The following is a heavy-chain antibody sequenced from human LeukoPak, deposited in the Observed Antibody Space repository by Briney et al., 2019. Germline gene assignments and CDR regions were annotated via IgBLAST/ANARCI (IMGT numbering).Heavy chain of an antibody. CDR3: ARFVGTQLDAFDI. J-gene: IGHJ3*02. Sequence: SETLSLTCAVYGGSFSGYYWSWIRQPPGKGLEWIGEINHSGSTNYNPSLKSRVTISVDTSKNQFSLRLSSVTAADTAVYYCARFVGTQLDAFDIWGQGTMVTVSS. V-gene: IGHV4-34*01. D-gene: IGHD7-27*01. CDR1: GGSFSGYY. CDR2: INHSGST.